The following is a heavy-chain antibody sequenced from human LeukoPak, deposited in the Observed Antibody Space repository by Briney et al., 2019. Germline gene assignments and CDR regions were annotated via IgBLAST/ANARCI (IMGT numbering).Heavy chain of an antibody. Sequence: SETLSLTCTVSGGSISSSSYYWGWIRQPPGKGLEWIGSIYYSGSTYYNPSLKSRVTISVDTSKNQFSLKLSSVTAADTAVYYCARLADLTFAPGDYYMDVWGKGTTVTVSS. D-gene: IGHD3-10*01. CDR1: GGSISSSSYY. J-gene: IGHJ6*03. CDR2: IYYSGST. V-gene: IGHV4-39*07. CDR3: ARLADLTFAPGDYYMDV.